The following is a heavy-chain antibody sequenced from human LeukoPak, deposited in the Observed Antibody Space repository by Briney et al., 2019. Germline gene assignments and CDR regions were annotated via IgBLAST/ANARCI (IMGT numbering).Heavy chain of an antibody. Sequence: ASVKVSCKASGGTFSSYSISWVRQAPGQGLEWMGGIIPIFGTANYAQKFQGRVTIITDESTSTAYMELSSLRSEDTAVYYCARRAVANGMDVWGQGTTVTVSS. CDR3: ARRAVANGMDV. D-gene: IGHD6-19*01. J-gene: IGHJ6*02. V-gene: IGHV1-69*05. CDR2: IIPIFGTA. CDR1: GGTFSSYS.